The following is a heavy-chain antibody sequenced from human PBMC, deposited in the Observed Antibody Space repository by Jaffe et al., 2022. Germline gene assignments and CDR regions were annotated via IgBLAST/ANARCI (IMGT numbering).Heavy chain of an antibody. J-gene: IGHJ5*02. V-gene: IGHV1-2*06. Sequence: QVQLVQSGAEVKKPGASVKVSCKTSGYSFIGYFLHWVRQAPGQGLEWMGRINPNSGATNYSQTFQGRLTMTRDSSNNTAYMELSRLKSDDTAIYYCARGLYYGSLIRGPKLERWGQGTLVTVSS. CDR2: INPNSGAT. CDR1: GYSFIGYF. CDR3: ARGLYYGSLIRGPKLER. D-gene: IGHD3-10*01.